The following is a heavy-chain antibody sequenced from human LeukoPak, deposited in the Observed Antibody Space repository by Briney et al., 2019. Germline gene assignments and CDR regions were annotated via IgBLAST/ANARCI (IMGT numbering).Heavy chain of an antibody. V-gene: IGHV1-2*02. CDR3: ARVGRITIFGVVEYNWFDP. J-gene: IGHJ5*02. CDR1: GYTFTGYY. CDR2: INPNSGGT. Sequence: ASVKVSCKASGYTFTGYYMHWVRQAPGQGLEWMGWINPNSGGTNYAQKFQGRVTMTRDTSISTAYMELSRLRSDDTAVYYCARVGRITIFGVVEYNWFDPWGQGTLVTVSS. D-gene: IGHD3-3*01.